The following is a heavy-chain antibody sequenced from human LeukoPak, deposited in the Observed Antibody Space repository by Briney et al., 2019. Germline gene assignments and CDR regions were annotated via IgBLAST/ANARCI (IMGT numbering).Heavy chain of an antibody. Sequence: PGGSLRLSCAASGFSFGRFAMSWVRQAPGKGLEWVAGSIGSGYTTFYADSVKGRFTISRDNSKNTLNLQLNSLRAEDTAIYYCAKKEGDSYASWYRDVWGKETTDSVS. J-gene: IGHJ6*03. CDR1: GFSFGRFA. CDR3: AKKEGDSYASWYRDV. V-gene: IGHV3-23*01. CDR2: SIGSGYTT. D-gene: IGHD2-21*01.